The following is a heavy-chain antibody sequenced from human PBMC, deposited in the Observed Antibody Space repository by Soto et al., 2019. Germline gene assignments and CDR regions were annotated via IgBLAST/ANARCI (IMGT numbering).Heavy chain of an antibody. V-gene: IGHV4-59*01. J-gene: IGHJ6*02. CDR1: GGSISRYY. CDR2: MYNTGST. CDR3: ARDLWGYCGTDCYPLDV. D-gene: IGHD2-21*02. Sequence: LSLTCTVSGGSISRYYWSWIRQPPGRGLEWIGYMYNTGSTVYNPPFKSRVTISVDTSKNQFSLKLNSVTAADTAVYYCARDLWGYCGTDCYPLDVWGQGTTVTVSS.